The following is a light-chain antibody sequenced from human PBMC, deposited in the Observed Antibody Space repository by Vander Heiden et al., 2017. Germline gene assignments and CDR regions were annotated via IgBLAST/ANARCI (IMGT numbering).Light chain of an antibody. CDR3: QQYGSSPYT. CDR1: QSLSSTY. CDR2: GAS. Sequence: ETVLTQSPGTLSLSPGERATLSCRASQSLSSTYLAWYQQKPGQAPRLLIYGASTRATDIPNRFSSSGSGTDFTLTISRLEPEDFAVYYCQQYGSSPYTFGQGTKLAIK. J-gene: IGKJ2*01. V-gene: IGKV3-20*01.